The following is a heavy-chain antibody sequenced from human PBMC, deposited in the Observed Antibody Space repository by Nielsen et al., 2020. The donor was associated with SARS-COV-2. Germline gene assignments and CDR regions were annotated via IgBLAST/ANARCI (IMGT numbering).Heavy chain of an antibody. CDR2: ISYDGSVT. D-gene: IGHD3/OR15-3a*01. V-gene: IGHV3-30*18. J-gene: IGHJ4*02. CDR1: GFTISRYG. Sequence: GGSLRLSCEASGFTISRYGMHWVRQAPGKGLEWVTFISYDGSVTYYADSVKGRFTISRDFSKTTLYLQMNSLRAEDTAMYYCAKDRATFMIYFRRGGPDYWGQGTLVTVSS. CDR3: AKDRATFMIYFRRGGPDY.